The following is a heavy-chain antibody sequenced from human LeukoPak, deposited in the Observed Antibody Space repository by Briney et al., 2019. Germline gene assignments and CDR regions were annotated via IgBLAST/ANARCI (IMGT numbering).Heavy chain of an antibody. CDR3: ARGLGTFDWGWEH. Sequence: GGSLTLSCAASGFTFSDYYMSWIRQAPGRGLEWVSYISGGSSYSNYAVSVKGRFTVSRDNAQKSLYLQMDSLRAEDTAVYYCARGLGTFDWGWEHWGPGTLVTVSS. D-gene: IGHD3-9*01. CDR1: GFTFSDYY. J-gene: IGHJ4*02. CDR2: ISGGSSYS. V-gene: IGHV3-11*05.